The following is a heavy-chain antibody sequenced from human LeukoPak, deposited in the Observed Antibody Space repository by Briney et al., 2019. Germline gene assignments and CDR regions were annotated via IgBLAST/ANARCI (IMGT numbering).Heavy chain of an antibody. CDR1: GFTFSSYD. CDR3: ARSLTRGQAFDI. J-gene: IGHJ3*02. Sequence: GGSLRLSCAASGFTFSSYDMHWVRQATGKGLEWVSAIGTAGDTYYPGSVKGRFTISRENAKNSLYLQMNSLRAGDTAVYYCARSLTRGQAFDIWGQGTMVTVSS. CDR2: IGTAGDT. V-gene: IGHV3-13*04.